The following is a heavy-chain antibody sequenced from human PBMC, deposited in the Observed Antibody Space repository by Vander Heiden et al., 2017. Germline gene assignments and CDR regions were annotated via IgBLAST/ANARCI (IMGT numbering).Heavy chain of an antibody. D-gene: IGHD1-26*01. CDR2: IYYSGST. J-gene: IGHJ2*01. CDR3: ARGSGADWYFDL. Sequence: VQLQESGPGLGKASETLSLTCPVSGGSISGYYWSLILQPPGKGLELIGYIYYSGSTNYNPSLKSRVTISVDTSKNPFSLKLSSVTAADTAVYYCARGSGADWYFDLWGRGTLVTVSS. CDR1: GGSISGYY. V-gene: IGHV4-59*01.